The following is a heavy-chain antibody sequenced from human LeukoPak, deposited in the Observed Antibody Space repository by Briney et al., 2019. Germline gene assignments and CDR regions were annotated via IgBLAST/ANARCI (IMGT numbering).Heavy chain of an antibody. Sequence: EASVKVSCKASGGTFTHFVISWLRQAPGQGLEWMGGIAPISGTPVYAQKFQDRVNITADTSTNTAYMEMSSLTSEDTAMYYCAREPDMVRGVNSWFDPWGQGTLVTVSS. CDR2: IAPISGTP. CDR1: GGTFTHFV. V-gene: IGHV1-69*06. CDR3: AREPDMVRGVNSWFDP. J-gene: IGHJ5*02. D-gene: IGHD3-10*01.